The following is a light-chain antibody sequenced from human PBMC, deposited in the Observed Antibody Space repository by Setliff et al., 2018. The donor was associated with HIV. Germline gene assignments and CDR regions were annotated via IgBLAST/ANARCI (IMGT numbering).Light chain of an antibody. V-gene: IGLV1-40*01. CDR2: GNN. CDR3: QSYDSSLSGYV. Sequence: KRVTISCTGSSSNIGAGYDVHWYQQLPGTAPKLLIYGNNNGPSGAPDRFSGSKSGTSASLAITGLQAEDEADYYCQSYDSSLSGYVFGTGTKVTVL. J-gene: IGLJ1*01. CDR1: SSNIGAGYD.